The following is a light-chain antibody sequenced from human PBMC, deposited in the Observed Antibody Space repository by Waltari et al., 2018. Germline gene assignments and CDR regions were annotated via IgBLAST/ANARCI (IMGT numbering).Light chain of an antibody. V-gene: IGKV3-11*01. CDR1: QSVSSY. CDR3: QQRSSWPSIT. Sequence: EIVLTQFPATLSLSPGERATLSCRASQSVSSYLAWYQQKPGQAPRLLIYDASNRATGIPARFSGSGSGTDFTLTISSLEPEDSAVYYCQQRSSWPSITFGQGTRLEIK. J-gene: IGKJ5*01. CDR2: DAS.